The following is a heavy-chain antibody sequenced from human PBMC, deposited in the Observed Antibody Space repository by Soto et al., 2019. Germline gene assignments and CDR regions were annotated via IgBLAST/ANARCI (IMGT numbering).Heavy chain of an antibody. CDR2: INPNSGGT. CDR3: SRLGGSRSRYYYGLDV. D-gene: IGHD3-16*01. CDR1: GYTFSVYY. J-gene: IGHJ6*02. V-gene: IGHV1-2*02. Sequence: QVQLVQSGAEVRKPGASVKVSCQASGYTFSVYYVHWVRQAPGQGLEWMGWINPNSGGTNYAQKFQGRVTITSDTSSSPVYMEARWLRYDDTAVYYCSRLGGSRSRYYYGLDVWGQGTTVIVSS.